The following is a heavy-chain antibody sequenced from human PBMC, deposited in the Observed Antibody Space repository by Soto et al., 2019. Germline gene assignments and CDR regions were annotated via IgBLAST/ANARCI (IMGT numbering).Heavy chain of an antibody. J-gene: IGHJ5*02. Sequence: GGSLRLSCAASGFTFGNYVMNWVRQAPGKGLEWVSDITSSGDRTYYADSVKGRFTISRDNSKNTLYLQVNSLRAEDTAIYYCAKALYSSGWYNWFDPRGQGTLVTVSS. CDR1: GFTFGNYV. D-gene: IGHD6-19*01. CDR2: ITSSGDRT. V-gene: IGHV3-23*01. CDR3: AKALYSSGWYNWFDP.